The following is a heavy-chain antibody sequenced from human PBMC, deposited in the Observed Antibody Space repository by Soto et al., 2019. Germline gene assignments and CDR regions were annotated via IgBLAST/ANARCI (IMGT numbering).Heavy chain of an antibody. D-gene: IGHD3-3*01. CDR3: ARAISLLMASPVY. V-gene: IGHV1-18*04. CDR1: GYSFSNYA. CDR2: VSPYNGNA. Sequence: ASVKVSCKTSGYSFSNYAISWVRQAPGQGLEWMGWVSPYNGNANYTEKFQGRVSMTTDTSTTTAYMELTSLTSDDTAIYYYARAISLLMASPVYWGQ. J-gene: IGHJ4*01.